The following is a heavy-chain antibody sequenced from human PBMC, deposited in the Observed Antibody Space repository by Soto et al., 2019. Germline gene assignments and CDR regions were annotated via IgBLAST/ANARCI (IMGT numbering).Heavy chain of an antibody. CDR1: GYTFTGYY. CDR2: INPNSGGT. J-gene: IGHJ4*02. CDR3: ARGMGLNSSGWYYFDY. D-gene: IGHD6-19*01. V-gene: IGHV1-2*04. Sequence: ASVKVSCKASGYTFTGYYMHWVRRAPGQGLEWMGWINPNSGGTNYAQKFQGWVTMTRDTSISTAYMELSRLRSDDTAVYYCARGMGLNSSGWYYFDYWGQGTLVTVSS.